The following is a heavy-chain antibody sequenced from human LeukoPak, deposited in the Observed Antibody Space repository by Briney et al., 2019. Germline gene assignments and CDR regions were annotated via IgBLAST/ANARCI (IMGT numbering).Heavy chain of an antibody. V-gene: IGHV3-64*01. J-gene: IGHJ4*02. CDR2: ISSNGGST. CDR1: GFTFSSYA. D-gene: IGHD3-9*01. Sequence: GGSLRLSCAASGFTFSSYAMHWVRQAPGKGLEYVSAISSNGGSTYYANSVKGRFTISRDNSKNTLYLRMGSLRAEDMAVYYCARGRRYFDWPTLYYFDYWGQGTLVTVSS. CDR3: ARGRRYFDWPTLYYFDY.